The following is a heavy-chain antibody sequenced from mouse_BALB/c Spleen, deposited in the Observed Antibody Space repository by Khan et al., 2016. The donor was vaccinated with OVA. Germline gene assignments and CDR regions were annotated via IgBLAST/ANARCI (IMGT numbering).Heavy chain of an antibody. CDR1: GYSFTDYT. V-gene: IGHV1-18*01. Sequence: VRLQQSGPELVKPGLSMKISCQASGYSFTDYTMNWVKQSHGKSLACIALINPYNGITSINQTFKGKATLTVDKSSSTAYMDLLSLTSEDSAVYYCARSGYGNYAYWGQGTLVTVSA. CDR3: ARSGYGNYAY. CDR2: INPYNGIT. D-gene: IGHD2-1*01. J-gene: IGHJ3*01.